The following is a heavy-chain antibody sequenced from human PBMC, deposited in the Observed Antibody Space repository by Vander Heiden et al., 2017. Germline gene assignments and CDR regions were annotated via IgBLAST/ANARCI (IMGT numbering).Heavy chain of an antibody. J-gene: IGHJ4*02. V-gene: IGHV3-23*01. CDR3: AKDHARITMIVVVGVFDY. Sequence: EVQLLESGGGLVQPGGSLRLPCAASGFTLSSYAMSWVRQAPGKGLEWVSAISGSGGSTYYADSVKGRFTISRDNSKNTLYLQMNSLRAEDTAVYYCAKDHARITMIVVVGVFDYWGQGTLVTVSS. CDR1: GFTLSSYA. D-gene: IGHD3-22*01. CDR2: ISGSGGST.